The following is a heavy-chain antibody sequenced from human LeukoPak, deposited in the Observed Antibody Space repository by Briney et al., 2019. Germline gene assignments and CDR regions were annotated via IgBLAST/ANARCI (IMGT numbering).Heavy chain of an antibody. CDR1: GGTFSSYA. D-gene: IGHD3-9*01. Sequence: ASVKVSCKASGGTFSSYAISWVRQAPGQGLEWMGGMIPIFGTATYAQKFQGRVTITADESTSTAYMELSSLRSEDTAVYYCARARAAVRDTFDYWGQGTLVTVSS. V-gene: IGHV1-69*13. J-gene: IGHJ4*02. CDR2: MIPIFGTA. CDR3: ARARAAVRDTFDY.